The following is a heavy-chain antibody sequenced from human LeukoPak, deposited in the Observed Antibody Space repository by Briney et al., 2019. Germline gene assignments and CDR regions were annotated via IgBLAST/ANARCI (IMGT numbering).Heavy chain of an antibody. J-gene: IGHJ4*02. CDR2: ISYDGSNK. D-gene: IGHD3-22*01. CDR3: RGEYDSSGYYFDY. Sequence: GRSLRLSCAASGFTFSSYGMHWVRQAPGKGLEWVAVISYDGSNKYYADSVKGRFTISRDNSKNTLYLQMNSLRAEDTAVYYCRGEYDSSGYYFDYWGQGTLVTVSS. CDR1: GFTFSSYG. V-gene: IGHV3-30*03.